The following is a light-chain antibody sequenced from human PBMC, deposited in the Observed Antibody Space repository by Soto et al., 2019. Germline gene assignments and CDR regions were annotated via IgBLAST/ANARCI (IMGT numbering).Light chain of an antibody. J-gene: IGKJ1*01. CDR3: QQYNSFL. V-gene: IGKV1-5*02. CDR1: QSISSW. Sequence: DIQLPQAPSSLSASVGDRLTIICRASQSISSWLAWCQQKPGKAPKLLIYDASSLESGVPSRFSGSGSGTEFTLTIRSLQPDDFATYYCQQYNSFLFGQGTKVDIK. CDR2: DAS.